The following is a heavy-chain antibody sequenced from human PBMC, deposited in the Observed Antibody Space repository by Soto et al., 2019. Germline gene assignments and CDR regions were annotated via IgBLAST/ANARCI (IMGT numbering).Heavy chain of an antibody. J-gene: IGHJ6*02. D-gene: IGHD6-19*01. Sequence: EVQVLESGGGVVQPGGSLRLSCAASGFTFSSSAMSWVRQAPGKGLEWVSAISGSGSSTYYADSVRGRFTISRDNTKNTLCLQMNSLRADDTALYYCTKPAMGSGWYGYYGIDGWGQGTTVTVS. CDR2: ISGSGSST. V-gene: IGHV3-23*01. CDR1: GFTFSSSA. CDR3: TKPAMGSGWYGYYGIDG.